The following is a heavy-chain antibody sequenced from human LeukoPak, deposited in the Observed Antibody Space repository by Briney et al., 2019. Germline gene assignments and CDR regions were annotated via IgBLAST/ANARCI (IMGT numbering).Heavy chain of an antibody. V-gene: IGHV4-31*03. CDR3: AISGYYDILTSYYYRDAFHI. CDR2: TYYSGST. J-gene: IGHJ3*02. D-gene: IGHD3-9*01. CDR1: GGSISSGGYY. Sequence: PSETLSLTRTVSGGSISSGGYYWSWIRQHPGKGLEWIGNTYYSGSTYYNPSLKSRVTISVDTSKNQFSLKLSSVTAADTAVYYCAISGYYDILTSYYYRDAFHIWGQGTMVTVSS.